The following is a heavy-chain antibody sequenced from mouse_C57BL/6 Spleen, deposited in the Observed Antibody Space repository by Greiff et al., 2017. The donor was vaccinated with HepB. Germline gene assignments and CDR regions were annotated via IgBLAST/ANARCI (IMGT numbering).Heavy chain of an antibody. D-gene: IGHD2-4*01. J-gene: IGHJ2*01. Sequence: VQLKESGPGLVKPSQSLSLTCSVTGYSITSGYYWNWIRQFPGNKLEWMGYISYDGSNNYNPSLKNRISITRDTSKNQFFLKLNSVTTEDTATYYCARVDDYDVSYWGQGTTLTVSS. CDR1: GYSITSGYY. V-gene: IGHV3-6*01. CDR3: ARVDDYDVSY. CDR2: ISYDGSN.